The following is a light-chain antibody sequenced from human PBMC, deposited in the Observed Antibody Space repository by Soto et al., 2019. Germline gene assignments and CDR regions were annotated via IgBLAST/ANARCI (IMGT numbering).Light chain of an antibody. CDR1: QSVSGSY. V-gene: IGKV3-20*01. CDR2: GAS. J-gene: IGKJ3*01. CDR3: QQYDTYLT. Sequence: IVLTHSQGTLYLSPGERATLSCRASQSVSGSYLAWYQQKPGQAPRLLIYGASSRATGIPDRFSGSGSGTDFTLTISRLEPEDFAVYYCQQYDTYLTFGPGTKVDIK.